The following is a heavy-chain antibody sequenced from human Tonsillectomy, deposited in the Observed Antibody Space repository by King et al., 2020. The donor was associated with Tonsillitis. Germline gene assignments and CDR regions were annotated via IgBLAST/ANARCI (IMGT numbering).Heavy chain of an antibody. CDR1: GFTFSSYA. J-gene: IGHJ3*01. D-gene: IGHD5-12*01. V-gene: IGHV3-23*04. CDR3: AKDKVATMPRDAFDF. CDR2: ISGSGGST. Sequence: VQLVESGGGLVQPGGSLRLSCAASGFTFSSYAMSWVRQAPGKGLEWVSGISGSGGSTYSTDSVKGRFTISRDNSKNTLYLQMNSLRAEDTAVYYCAKDKVATMPRDAFDFWGQGTMVTVSS.